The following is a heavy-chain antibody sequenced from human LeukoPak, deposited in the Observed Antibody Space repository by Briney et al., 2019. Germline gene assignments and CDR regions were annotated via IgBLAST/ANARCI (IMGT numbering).Heavy chain of an antibody. J-gene: IGHJ1*01. D-gene: IGHD1-26*01. V-gene: IGHV4-4*02. CDR1: SGSIASTTW. CDR2: INHSGNT. CDR3: ALGFHDVWEL. Sequence: IPSETLSLTCAVSSGSIASTTWWSWVRQPPGKGLEWIGEINHSGNTYYSPSLKRRVTISVDTSDNQFSLTLTSVTAADTAVYYCALGFHDVWELWGQGTLVTVSS.